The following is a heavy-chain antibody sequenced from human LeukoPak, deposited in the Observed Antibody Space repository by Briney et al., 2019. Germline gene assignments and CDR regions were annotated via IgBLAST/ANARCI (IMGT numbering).Heavy chain of an antibody. Sequence: TGGSLRLSCAASGFTFSSYWMSWVRQAPGKGLEWVANIKQDGSEKYYVDSVKGRFTISRDNAKNSLYLQMNSLRAEDTAVYYCARDRAVAGHTYWYFDLWGRGTLVTVSS. D-gene: IGHD6-19*01. CDR3: ARDRAVAGHTYWYFDL. J-gene: IGHJ2*01. V-gene: IGHV3-7*03. CDR1: GFTFSSYW. CDR2: IKQDGSEK.